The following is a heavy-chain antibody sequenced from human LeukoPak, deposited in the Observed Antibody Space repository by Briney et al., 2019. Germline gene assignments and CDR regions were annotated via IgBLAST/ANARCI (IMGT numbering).Heavy chain of an antibody. CDR3: ARSYCYGSGSYYYDAFDI. CDR1: GGTFSSYA. Sequence: SVKVSCKASGGTFSSYAISWVRQAPGQGLEWMGGIIPIFGTANYAQKFQGRVTITADESTSTAYMELSSLRSEDTAVYYWARSYCYGSGSYYYDAFDIWGQGTMVTVSS. D-gene: IGHD3-10*01. V-gene: IGHV1-69*13. CDR2: IIPIFGTA. J-gene: IGHJ3*02.